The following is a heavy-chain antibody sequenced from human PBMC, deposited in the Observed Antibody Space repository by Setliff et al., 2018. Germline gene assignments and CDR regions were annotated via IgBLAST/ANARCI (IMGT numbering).Heavy chain of an antibody. CDR1: GYRFSSHW. CDR3: ASSSGSSSNDAFDI. J-gene: IGHJ3*02. Sequence: PGESLKISCKGSGYRFSSHWIGWVRQMPGKGLEWMGIIYPGDSDTRYSPSFQGQVTISADMSISTAYLQWSSLKASDTAMYYCASSSGSSSNDAFDIWGQGTTVTVSS. V-gene: IGHV5-51*01. D-gene: IGHD1-26*01. CDR2: IYPGDSDT.